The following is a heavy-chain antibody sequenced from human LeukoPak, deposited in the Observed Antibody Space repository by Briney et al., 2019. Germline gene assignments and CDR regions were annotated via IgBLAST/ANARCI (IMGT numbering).Heavy chain of an antibody. CDR2: ISWNSGSI. CDR1: GFTFDDYA. V-gene: IGHV3-9*01. Sequence: GGSLRLSCAASGFTFDDYAMHWVRQAPGKGLEWVSGISWNSGSIGYADSVKGRFTISRDNSKNTLYLQMNSLRAEDTAVYYCARGAVGYWGQGTLVTVSS. J-gene: IGHJ4*02. D-gene: IGHD2-15*01. CDR3: ARGAVGY.